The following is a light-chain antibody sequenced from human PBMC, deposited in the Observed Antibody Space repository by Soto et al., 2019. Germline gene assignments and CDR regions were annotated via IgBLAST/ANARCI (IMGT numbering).Light chain of an antibody. CDR2: QDS. CDR1: KLGDKY. J-gene: IGLJ2*01. CDR3: CSYAGSYTFV. Sequence: SYELTQPPSVSVSPGQTASITCSGDKLGDKYACWYQQKPGQSPVLVIYQDSKRPSGIPERFSGSKSGNTASLTISGLQAEDEADYYCCSYAGSYTFVFGGGTKLTVL. V-gene: IGLV3-1*01.